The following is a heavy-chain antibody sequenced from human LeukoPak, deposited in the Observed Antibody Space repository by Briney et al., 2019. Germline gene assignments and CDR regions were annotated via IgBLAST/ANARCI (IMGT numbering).Heavy chain of an antibody. J-gene: IGHJ4*02. Sequence: SETLSLTCAVSGGSISSSNWWSWVRQPPGKGLEWIGEIYHSGSTNYNPSLKSRVTISVDKSKNQFSLKLSSVTAADTAVYYCARVAPPMTTVNLFDYWGQGTLVTVSS. CDR3: ARVAPPMTTVNLFDY. CDR1: GGSISSSNW. D-gene: IGHD4-17*01. V-gene: IGHV4-4*02. CDR2: IYHSGST.